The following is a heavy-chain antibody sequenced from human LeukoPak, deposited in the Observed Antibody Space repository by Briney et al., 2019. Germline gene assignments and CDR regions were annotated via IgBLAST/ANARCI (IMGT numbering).Heavy chain of an antibody. CDR1: GFTASRNY. CDR3: ATFYDSSGRDY. Sequence: PGGSLRLSCAASGFTASRNYVSWVRQAPGKGLEWVSYISDTGATIYYADSVKGRFTVSRDNAKNSLYLQMNSLRAEDTAIYYCATFYDSSGRDYWGQGTLVTVSS. V-gene: IGHV3-48*03. D-gene: IGHD3-22*01. J-gene: IGHJ4*02. CDR2: ISDTGATI.